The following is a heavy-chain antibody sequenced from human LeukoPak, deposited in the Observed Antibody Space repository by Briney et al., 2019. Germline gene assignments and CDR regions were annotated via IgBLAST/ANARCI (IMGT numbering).Heavy chain of an antibody. CDR3: VRGAGWFLKS. V-gene: IGHV3-7*01. CDR2: IKGDGSEE. D-gene: IGHD6-19*01. J-gene: IGHJ4*02. CDR1: GFSFSMYS. Sequence: PGGSLRLSCAASGFSFSMYSMSWIRQAPGKGLEWVATIKGDGSEEVYLGALRARFSISRDNANNSLFLQMNSLRAEDTAVYFCVRGAGWFLKSWGQGILVTVSS.